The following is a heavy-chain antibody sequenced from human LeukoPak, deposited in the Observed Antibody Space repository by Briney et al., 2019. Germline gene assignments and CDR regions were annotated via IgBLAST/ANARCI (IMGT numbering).Heavy chain of an antibody. CDR2: ISAYNGNT. CDR1: GYTFTSYG. V-gene: IGHV1-18*01. J-gene: IGHJ3*02. D-gene: IGHD4-17*01. Sequence: GASVKVSCKASGYTFTSYGISWVRQAPGQGLEWMGWISAYNGNTNYAQKLQGRVTMTTDTSTSTAYMELRSLRSDDTAVYYCVRDGYGDYGRDAAFDIWGQGTMVTVSS. CDR3: VRDGYGDYGRDAAFDI.